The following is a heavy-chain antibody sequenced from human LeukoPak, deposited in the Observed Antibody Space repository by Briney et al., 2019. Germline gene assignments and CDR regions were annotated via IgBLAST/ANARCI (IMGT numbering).Heavy chain of an antibody. CDR2: IYSGGDT. CDR3: ARAPARTRYNWFDP. D-gene: IGHD6-6*01. V-gene: IGHV3-53*01. J-gene: IGHJ5*02. Sequence: PGGSLRLSCAASGFTFSNNYMSWVRQAPGKELEWVSVIYSGGDTYYADSVKGRFTISRDNSKNTLYLQMNSLRAEDTAVYYCARAPARTRYNWFDPWGQGTLVTVSS. CDR1: GFTFSNNY.